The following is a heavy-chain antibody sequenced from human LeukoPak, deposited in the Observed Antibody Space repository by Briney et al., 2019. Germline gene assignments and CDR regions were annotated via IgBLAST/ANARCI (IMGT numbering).Heavy chain of an antibody. Sequence: ASVKVSCKASGYTFTGYYMHWVRQAPGQGLEWKGWINPNSGGTNYAQKFQGRVTMTRDTSISTAYMELSRLRSDDTAVYYCARNSRLRYFDWLSKGPYFDYWGQGTLVTVSS. CDR3: ARNSRLRYFDWLSKGPYFDY. V-gene: IGHV1-2*02. J-gene: IGHJ4*02. CDR2: INPNSGGT. CDR1: GYTFTGYY. D-gene: IGHD3-9*01.